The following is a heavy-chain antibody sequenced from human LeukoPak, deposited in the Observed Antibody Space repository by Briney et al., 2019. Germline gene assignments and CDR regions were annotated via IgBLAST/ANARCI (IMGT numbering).Heavy chain of an antibody. CDR3: ARVIGGNWFDP. CDR2: IKQDGSEK. D-gene: IGHD3-22*01. V-gene: IGHV3-7*01. CDR1: GFTFSSYW. Sequence: GGSLRLSCAASGFTFSSYWMSWVRQAPGKGLEWVANIKQDGSEKYYVDSVKGRFTTSRDNAKNSLYLQMNSLRAEDTAVYYCARVIGGNWFDPWGQGTLVTVSS. J-gene: IGHJ5*02.